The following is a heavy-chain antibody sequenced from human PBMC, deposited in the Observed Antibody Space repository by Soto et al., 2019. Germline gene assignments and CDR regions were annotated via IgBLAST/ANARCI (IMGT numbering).Heavy chain of an antibody. CDR2: IYYSGST. CDR1: GGSISSSSYY. V-gene: IGHV4-39*01. D-gene: IGHD6-13*01. Sequence: QLQLQESGPGLVKPSETLSLTCTVSGGSISSSSYYWGWIRQPPGKGLEWIGSIYYSGSTYYNPSLKSRVTISVDTSKNQFSLKLSSVTAADTAVYYCARHRGYSSSWLGRWGQGTLVTVSS. CDR3: ARHRGYSSSWLGR. J-gene: IGHJ4*02.